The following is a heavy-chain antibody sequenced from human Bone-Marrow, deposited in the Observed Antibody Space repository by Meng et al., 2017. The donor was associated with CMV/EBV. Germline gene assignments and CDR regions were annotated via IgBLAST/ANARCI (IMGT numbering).Heavy chain of an antibody. CDR1: GGSLSSSSNY. Sequence: SETLSLTCTVSGGSLSSSSNYWGWIRQPPGKGLEGIGSIYYSGSTYHNPSLKSRVTISLDTSKNQFSLELSSVTAADTAVYYRARIGYCSSTSCYLLLYPYNWFYPGGQGTLVTVSS. J-gene: IGHJ5*02. CDR2: IYYSGST. V-gene: IGHV4-39*07. D-gene: IGHD2-2*01. CDR3: ARIGYCSSTSCYLLLYPYNWFYP.